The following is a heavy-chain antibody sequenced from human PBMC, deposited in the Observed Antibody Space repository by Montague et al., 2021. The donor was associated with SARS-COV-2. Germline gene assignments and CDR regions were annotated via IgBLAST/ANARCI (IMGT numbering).Heavy chain of an antibody. CDR2: IYDGGAV. Sequence: SETRSLTCTVSGGSITGYYWSWLRRSPGKGLEWIAYIYDGGAVNYNPSLGSRVTISTDTSKNQLSLKVNSVTAADTAVYYCVRDHPYGGPREAYDIWGQGTVVTVSS. D-gene: IGHD4-23*01. J-gene: IGHJ3*02. CDR3: VRDHPYGGPREAYDI. V-gene: IGHV4-59*01. CDR1: GGSITGYY.